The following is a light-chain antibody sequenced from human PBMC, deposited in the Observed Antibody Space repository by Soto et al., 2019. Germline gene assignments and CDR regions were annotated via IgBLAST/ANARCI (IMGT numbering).Light chain of an antibody. CDR3: SSYAGRNNFYV. V-gene: IGLV2-8*01. CDR1: RSDVGTYNY. CDR2: EVP. Sequence: QSVLTQPPSASGTPGQRVTISCSGTRSDVGTYNYVSWYQQHPGKAPKLIIYEVPKRPSGVPDRFSGSKSGNTASLTVSGLQAEDEADYYCSSYAGRNNFYVFGPGTKV. J-gene: IGLJ1*01.